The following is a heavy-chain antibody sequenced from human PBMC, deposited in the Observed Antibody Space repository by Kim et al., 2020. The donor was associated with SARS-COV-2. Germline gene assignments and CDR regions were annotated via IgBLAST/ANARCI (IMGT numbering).Heavy chain of an antibody. J-gene: IGHJ6*02. CDR3: ARDRRIQQLVRSIGMDV. CDR2: INHSGST. CDR1: GGSFSGYY. V-gene: IGHV4-34*01. Sequence: SETLSLTCAVYGGSFSGYYWSWIRQPPGKGLEWIGEINHSGSTNYNPSLKSRVTISVDTSKNQFSLKLSSVTAADTAVYYCARDRRIQQLVRSIGMDVWGQGTTVTVSS. D-gene: IGHD6-13*01.